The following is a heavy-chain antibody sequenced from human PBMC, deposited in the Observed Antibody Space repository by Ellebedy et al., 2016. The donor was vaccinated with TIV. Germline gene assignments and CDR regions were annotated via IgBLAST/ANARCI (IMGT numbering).Heavy chain of an antibody. Sequence: SETLSLXXTVSGGSISSGSYYWSWIRQPAGKGLEWIGRIYTSGSTNYNPSLKSRVTMSVDTSKNQFSLKLSSVTAADTAVYYCARVGSYGSGSYYQKRRHNWFDPWGQGTLVTVSS. CDR1: GGSISSGSYY. CDR3: ARVGSYGSGSYYQKRRHNWFDP. V-gene: IGHV4-61*02. CDR2: IYTSGST. J-gene: IGHJ5*02. D-gene: IGHD3-10*01.